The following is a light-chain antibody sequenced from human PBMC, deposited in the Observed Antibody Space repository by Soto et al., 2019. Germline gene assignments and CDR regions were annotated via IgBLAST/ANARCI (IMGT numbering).Light chain of an antibody. V-gene: IGLV1-44*01. CDR2: SDD. Sequence: QAVVTQPPSASATPGQRVTISCSGSSSNIGSNTVNWYQQFPGTAPKVRIYSDDQRPSAVPDRFSGSKSGTSASLAISGVQSDDEADYYCAVWDDSLNGWVFGGGTKLTVL. CDR3: AVWDDSLNGWV. CDR1: SSNIGSNT. J-gene: IGLJ3*02.